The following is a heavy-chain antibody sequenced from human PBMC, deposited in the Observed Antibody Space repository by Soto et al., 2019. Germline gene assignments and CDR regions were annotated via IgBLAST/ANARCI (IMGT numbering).Heavy chain of an antibody. Sequence: QLQLQESGSGLLKPSQTLSLTCDVSGGSISSCDYSWGRIRQPPGKGLEWIGYIYHSGSTYYNPSLKSRVTISVDRSKNQFSLKLSSVTAADSAVYYCARAHYGDYGYGMDVWGQGTAVTVSS. CDR3: ARAHYGDYGYGMDV. V-gene: IGHV4-30-2*01. J-gene: IGHJ6*02. D-gene: IGHD4-17*01. CDR1: GGSISSCDYS. CDR2: IYHSGST.